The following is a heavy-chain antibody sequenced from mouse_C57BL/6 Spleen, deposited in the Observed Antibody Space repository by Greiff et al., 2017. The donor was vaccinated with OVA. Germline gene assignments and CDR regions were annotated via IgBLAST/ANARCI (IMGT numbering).Heavy chain of an antibody. CDR2: ISGGGGNT. Sequence: DVMLVESGGGLVKPGGSLKLSCAASGFTFSSYTMSWVRQTPEKRLEWVATISGGGGNTYYPDSVKGRFTISRDNAKNTLYLQMSSLRSEDTALYYCARQDYSNWGYFDVWGTGTTVTVSS. D-gene: IGHD2-5*01. CDR1: GFTFSSYT. V-gene: IGHV5-9*01. CDR3: ARQDYSNWGYFDV. J-gene: IGHJ1*03.